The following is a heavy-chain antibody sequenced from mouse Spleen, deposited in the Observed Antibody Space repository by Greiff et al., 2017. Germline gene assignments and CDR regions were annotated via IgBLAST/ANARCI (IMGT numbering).Heavy chain of an antibody. V-gene: IGHV1-85*01. CDR3: ARSGYGSSYAWFAY. CDR2: IYPRDGST. CDR1: GYTFTSYD. D-gene: IGHD1-1*01. J-gene: IGHJ3*01. Sequence: VQLQQSGPELVKPGASVKLSCKASGYTFTSYDINWVKQRPGQGLEWIGWIYPRDGSTKYNEKLKGKATLTVDTSSSTAYMELHSLTSEDSAVYFCARSGYGSSYAWFAYWGQGTLVTVSA.